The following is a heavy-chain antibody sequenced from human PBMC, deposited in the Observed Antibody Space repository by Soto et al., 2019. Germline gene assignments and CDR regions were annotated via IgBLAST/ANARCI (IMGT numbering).Heavy chain of an antibody. V-gene: IGHV3-23*01. CDR1: GFTFSGNV. J-gene: IGHJ5*02. CDR3: AKDPLTRGWFDP. Sequence: GGSLRLSCVAPGFTFSGNVMTWVRQAPGKGLHWVSGISAGGTTYYADSAKGRFTISRDNSKNTLYLQMNSLRADDTAVYYCAKDPLTRGWFDPWGQGTLVTVSS. CDR2: ISAGGTT.